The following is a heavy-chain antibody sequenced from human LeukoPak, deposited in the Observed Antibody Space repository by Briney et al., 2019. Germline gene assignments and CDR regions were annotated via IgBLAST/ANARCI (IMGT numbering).Heavy chain of an antibody. CDR2: VHYTGST. V-gene: IGHV4-39*02. CDR1: GGSVSTTTSY. D-gene: IGHD3-3*01. Sequence: SETLSLTCTVSGGSVSTTTSYWDWIRRPPGKGLEWIGSVHYTGSTYYNLSLKSRVTISVDTSENHFSLRLSSVTAADTAVYYCASSLGFGDFDYWGQGTLVTVSS. J-gene: IGHJ4*02. CDR3: ASSLGFGDFDY.